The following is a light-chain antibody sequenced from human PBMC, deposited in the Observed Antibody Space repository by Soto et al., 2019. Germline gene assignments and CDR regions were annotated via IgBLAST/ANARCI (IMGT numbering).Light chain of an antibody. CDR2: AAS. J-gene: IGKJ5*01. Sequence: IQMTQSPSSLSAYLGDRVTITCRASQGISNYLVWYQQKPGKVPKLLIYAASTLQSGVPSRFSGSGSGTDFTLTISILQAEDVVTYFCQKGSCPPFTLGQGTRLEIK. CDR1: QGISNY. CDR3: QKGSCPPFT. V-gene: IGKV1-27*01.